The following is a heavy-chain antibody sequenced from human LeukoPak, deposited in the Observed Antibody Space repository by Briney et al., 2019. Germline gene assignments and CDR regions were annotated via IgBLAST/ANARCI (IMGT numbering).Heavy chain of an antibody. Sequence: SVKVSCKASGGTFSSYAISWVRQAPGQGLEWMGRIIPIFGTANYAQRFQGRVTITTDESTSTAYMELSRLRSEDTAVYYCARWFRYLYCSGGSCLNDAFDIWGQGTMVTVSS. CDR2: IIPIFGTA. V-gene: IGHV1-69*05. D-gene: IGHD2-15*01. CDR3: ARWFRYLYCSGGSCLNDAFDI. J-gene: IGHJ3*02. CDR1: GGTFSSYA.